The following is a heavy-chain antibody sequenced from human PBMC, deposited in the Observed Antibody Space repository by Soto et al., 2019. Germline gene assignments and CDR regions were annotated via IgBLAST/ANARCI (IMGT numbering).Heavy chain of an antibody. V-gene: IGHV2-5*02. CDR1: GFSLSTSGVG. Sequence: QITLKESGPTLVKPTQTLTLTCTFSGFSLSTSGVGVGWIRQPPGKALEWLALIYWDDDKRYSPSLKSRLTITKDTSKNQVVLTMTNMDPVYTATYYCARCISTSCYAGWFDPWGQGTLVTVSS. CDR2: IYWDDDK. J-gene: IGHJ5*02. CDR3: ARCISTSCYAGWFDP. D-gene: IGHD2-2*01.